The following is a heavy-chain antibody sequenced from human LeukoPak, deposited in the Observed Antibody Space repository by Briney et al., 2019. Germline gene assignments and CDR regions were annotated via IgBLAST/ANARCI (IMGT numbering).Heavy chain of an antibody. CDR1: GGSMNNFY. D-gene: IGHD5-18*01. Sequence: SETLSLTCTVSGGSMNNFYWSWIRQPAGKGLEWIGRIHSGGTTNYNPSLRSRLTFSMDTSKKQFSLWLSSVTAADTAIYYCARDNPAGYSHEHYYYYMDVWGKGTAVTVSS. V-gene: IGHV4-4*07. J-gene: IGHJ6*03. CDR3: ARDNPAGYSHEHYYYYMDV. CDR2: IHSGGTT.